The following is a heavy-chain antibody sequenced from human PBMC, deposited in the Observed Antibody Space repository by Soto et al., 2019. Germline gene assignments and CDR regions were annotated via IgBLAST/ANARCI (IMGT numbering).Heavy chain of an antibody. V-gene: IGHV1-69*06. CDR3: ARTTYYYDSSGPGDFDYYYYGMDV. D-gene: IGHD3-22*01. Sequence: SVKVSCKASGGTFSSYAISWLRQAPGQGLEWMGGIIPIFGTANYAQKFQGRVTITADKSTSTAYMELSSLRSEDTAVYYCARTTYYYDSSGPGDFDYYYYGMDVWGQGTTVTVSS. J-gene: IGHJ6*02. CDR2: IIPIFGTA. CDR1: GGTFSSYA.